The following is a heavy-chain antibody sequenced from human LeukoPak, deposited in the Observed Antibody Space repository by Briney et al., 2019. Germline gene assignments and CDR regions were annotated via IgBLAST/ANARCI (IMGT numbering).Heavy chain of an antibody. CDR1: GYTFTSYD. D-gene: IGHD3-22*01. CDR3: AGYGYYYDSSGKGYFDY. J-gene: IGHJ4*02. CDR2: MNPNSGNT. V-gene: IGHV1-8*01. Sequence: ASVKASCKASGYTFTSYDINWVRQATGQGLEWMGWMNPNSGNTGYAQKFQGRVTMTRNTSISTACMELSSLRSEDTAVYYCAGYGYYYDSSGKGYFDYWGQGTLVTVSS.